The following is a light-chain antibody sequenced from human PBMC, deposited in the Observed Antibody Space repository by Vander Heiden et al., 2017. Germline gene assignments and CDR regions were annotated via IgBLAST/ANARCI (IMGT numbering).Light chain of an antibody. V-gene: IGKV3-11*01. CDR3: EQRSNWQT. CDR2: DAS. J-gene: IGKJ1*01. CDR1: QSVGTY. Sequence: EIVLTQSPASLSVSPGEGATLSCRASQSVGTYLAWYQQKAGQAPRLLIYDASKRANGIPDRFSGSGSGTDFTLTISSLEPEDFAVYYCEQRSNWQTFGQGTKVEIK.